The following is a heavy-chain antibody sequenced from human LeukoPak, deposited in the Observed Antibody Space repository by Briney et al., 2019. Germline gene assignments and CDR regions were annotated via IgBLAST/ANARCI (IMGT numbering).Heavy chain of an antibody. CDR1: GDSIRNYY. CDR3: AGGGSGYDGEYFQH. CDR2: IYYRGNT. V-gene: IGHV4-59*01. J-gene: IGHJ1*01. Sequence: SETLSLTCTVSGDSIRNYYWNWIRQPPGKGLEWIGYIYYRGNTNYNPSLKSRVTISVDTSKNQFSLRLNSVTAADTAVYYCAGGGSGYDGEYFQHWGQGTLVTVSS. D-gene: IGHD5-12*01.